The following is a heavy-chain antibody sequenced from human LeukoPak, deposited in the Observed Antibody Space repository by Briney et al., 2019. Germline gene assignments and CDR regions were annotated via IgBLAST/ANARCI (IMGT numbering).Heavy chain of an antibody. V-gene: IGHV4-4*02. J-gene: IGHJ4*02. D-gene: IGHD5-12*01. CDR3: ARVPDYSGYDFDY. CDR2: IYHSGST. Sequence: PSETLSLTCAVSGGSISSSNWWSWVRQPPGKGLEWIGEIYHSGSTNYNPSLKSRVTISVDKSKNQFSLKLSSVTAEDAAVYYCARVPDYSGYDFDYWGQGTLVTVSS. CDR1: GGSISSSNW.